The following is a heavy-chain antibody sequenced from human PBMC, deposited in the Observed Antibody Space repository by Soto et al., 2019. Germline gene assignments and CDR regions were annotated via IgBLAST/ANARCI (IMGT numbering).Heavy chain of an antibody. CDR1: GFTFDDYG. V-gene: IGHV3-20*01. CDR2: INWNGGST. CDR3: ARQEQEGVVAATPSGRRSFFWFDP. J-gene: IGHJ5*02. D-gene: IGHD2-15*01. Sequence: GGSLRLSCAASGFTFDDYGMSWVRQAPGKGLEWVSGINWNGGSTGYADSVKGRFTISRDNAKNSLYLQMNSLRAEDTALYHCARQEQEGVVAATPSGRRSFFWFDPWGQGTLVTVSS.